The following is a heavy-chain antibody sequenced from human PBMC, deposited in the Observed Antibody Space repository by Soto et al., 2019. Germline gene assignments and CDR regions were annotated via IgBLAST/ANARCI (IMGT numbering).Heavy chain of an antibody. CDR1: GYTLTELS. CDR3: ATDHPRITIFGVVIIRGAFDI. D-gene: IGHD3-3*01. V-gene: IGHV1-24*01. CDR2: FDPEDGET. Sequence: SVKVSCKVSGYTLTELSMHWVRQAPGKGLEWMGGFDPEDGETIYAQKFQGRVTMTEDTSTDTAYMELSSLRSEDTAVYYCATDHPRITIFGVVIIRGAFDIWGQGTMVTVSS. J-gene: IGHJ3*02.